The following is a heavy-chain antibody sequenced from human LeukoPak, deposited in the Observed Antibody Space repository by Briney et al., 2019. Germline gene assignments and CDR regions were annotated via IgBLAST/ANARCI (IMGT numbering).Heavy chain of an antibody. CDR3: ARDRDGDYVFDY. CDR1: GSSISSYY. V-gene: IGHV4-59*01. D-gene: IGHD4-17*01. Sequence: SETLSLTCTVSGSSISSYYWSWIRQPPGKGLEWIGYIYYSRSTNYNPSLKSRVTISVDTSKNQLSLKLSSVTAADTAVYYCARDRDGDYVFDYWGQGTLVTVSS. J-gene: IGHJ4*02. CDR2: IYYSRST.